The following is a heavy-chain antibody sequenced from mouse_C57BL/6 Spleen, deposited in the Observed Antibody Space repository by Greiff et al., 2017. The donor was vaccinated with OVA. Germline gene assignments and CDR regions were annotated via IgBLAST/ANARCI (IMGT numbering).Heavy chain of an antibody. Sequence: EVKLVESGGDLVKPGGSLKLSCAASGFTFSSYGMSWVRQTPDKRLEWVATISSGGSYTYYPDSVKGRFTISRDNAKNTLYLQMSSLKSDDTAIYNCARPYITLPHYAMDYWGEGASVTVSS. V-gene: IGHV5-6*01. CDR3: ARPYITLPHYAMDY. D-gene: IGHD1-1*01. CDR1: GFTFSSYG. CDR2: ISSGGSYT. J-gene: IGHJ4*01.